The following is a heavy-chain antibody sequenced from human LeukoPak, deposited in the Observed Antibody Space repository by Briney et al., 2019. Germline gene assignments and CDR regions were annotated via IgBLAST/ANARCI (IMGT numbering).Heavy chain of an antibody. J-gene: IGHJ4*02. CDR1: GYTFTGYY. CDR2: IIPIFGTA. Sequence: ASVKVSCKASGYTFTGYYMNWVRQAPGQGLEWMGGIIPIFGTANYAQKFQGRVTITADKSTSTAYMELSSLRSEDTAVYYCASDFNYYDSSGPLDYWGQGTLVTVSS. CDR3: ASDFNYYDSSGPLDY. D-gene: IGHD3-22*01. V-gene: IGHV1-69*06.